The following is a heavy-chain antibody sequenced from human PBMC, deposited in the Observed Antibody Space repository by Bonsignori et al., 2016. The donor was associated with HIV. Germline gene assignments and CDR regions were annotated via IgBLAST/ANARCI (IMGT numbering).Heavy chain of an antibody. CDR1: GASFSGCY. V-gene: IGHV4-34*01. CDR3: ARVEKAVISPLRWFDP. CDR2: INHSGGT. J-gene: IGHJ5*02. Sequence: QVHLQQWGAGLLKPSETLSLTCAVYGASFSGCYWTWIRQSPGKGPEWIGEINHSGGTNYNPSLESRVNISLDTAKNQFSLKLESVTVADTATYYCARVEKAVISPLRWFDPWGQGTQVTVSS. D-gene: IGHD2/OR15-2a*01.